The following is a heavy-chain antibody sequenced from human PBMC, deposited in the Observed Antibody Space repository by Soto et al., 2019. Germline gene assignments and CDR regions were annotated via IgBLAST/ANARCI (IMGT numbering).Heavy chain of an antibody. CDR2: ISAYNGNT. D-gene: IGHD2-15*01. J-gene: IGHJ4*02. V-gene: IGHV1-18*04. Sequence: ASVKVSCKASGYTFTSYGISWVRQAPGQGLEWMGWISAYNGNTNYAQKLQGRVTMTTDTSTRTAYMELRSLRSDDTAVYYCARVLPCCSGGSCYGGAFDYWGQGTLVTVSS. CDR1: GYTFTSYG. CDR3: ARVLPCCSGGSCYGGAFDY.